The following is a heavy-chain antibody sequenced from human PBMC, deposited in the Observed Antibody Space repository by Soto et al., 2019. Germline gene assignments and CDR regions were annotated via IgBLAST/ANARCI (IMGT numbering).Heavy chain of an antibody. D-gene: IGHD2-21*01. CDR1: GYTFTSYP. CDR2: INAGNGDT. Sequence: GASVKVSCKASGYTFTSYPMHWVRQAPGQRLEWMGWINAGNGDTKYSQKFQDRVAITRDTSASTAYMELSSLRSEDTAVYYCTRAPRGENWGQGXLVTVSS. V-gene: IGHV1-3*01. CDR3: TRAPRGEN. J-gene: IGHJ1*01.